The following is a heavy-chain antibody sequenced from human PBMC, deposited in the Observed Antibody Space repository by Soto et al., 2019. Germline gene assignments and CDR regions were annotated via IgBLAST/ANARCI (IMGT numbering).Heavy chain of an antibody. CDR3: AKDREYSSSLDSGGWFDP. J-gene: IGHJ5*02. D-gene: IGHD6-13*01. CDR1: GFTFDDYA. Sequence: EVQLVESGGGLVQPGRSLRLSCAASGFTFDDYAMHWVRQAPGKGLEWVSGISRNSGSIGYADSVKGRFTISRDNAKNSLYLQMNSLRAEDTALYYCAKDREYSSSLDSGGWFDPWGQGTLVTVSS. CDR2: ISRNSGSI. V-gene: IGHV3-9*01.